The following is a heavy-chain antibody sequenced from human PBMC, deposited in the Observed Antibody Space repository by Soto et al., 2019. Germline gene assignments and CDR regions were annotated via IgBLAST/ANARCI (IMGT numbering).Heavy chain of an antibody. CDR3: ARDDYYYDSSGYYLHAFDI. Sequence: SQTLSLTCAISGDSVSSNSAAWNWIRQSPSRGLEWLGRTYYRSKWYNDYAVSVKSRITINPDTSKNQFSLQLNSVTPEDTAVYYCARDDYYYDSSGYYLHAFDIWGQGTMVT. J-gene: IGHJ3*02. CDR2: TYYRSKWYN. D-gene: IGHD3-22*01. V-gene: IGHV6-1*01. CDR1: GDSVSSNSAA.